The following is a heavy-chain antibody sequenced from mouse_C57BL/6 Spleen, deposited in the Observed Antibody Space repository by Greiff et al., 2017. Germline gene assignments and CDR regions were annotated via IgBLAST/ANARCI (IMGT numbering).Heavy chain of an antibody. CDR2: INPSSGDT. Sequence: VQLQQSGAELAKPGASVKLSCKASGYTFTSYWMHWVKQRPGQGLEWIGYINPSSGDTKYNQKFKDKATLTADKSSSTAYMQLSSLTYEDSAVDSCASPYDYDVTWFAYWGQGTLVTVSA. V-gene: IGHV1-7*01. CDR1: GYTFTSYW. CDR3: ASPYDYDVTWFAY. D-gene: IGHD2-4*01. J-gene: IGHJ3*01.